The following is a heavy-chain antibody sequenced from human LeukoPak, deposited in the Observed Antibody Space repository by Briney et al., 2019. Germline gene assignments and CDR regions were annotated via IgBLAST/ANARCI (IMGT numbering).Heavy chain of an antibody. CDR1: GFTFSSYG. J-gene: IGHJ6*04. Sequence: GRSLRLSCAASGFTFSSYGMNWVRQAPGKGLEWVADIRYDGSNKYYADSVKGRFTISRDNAKNSLHLQMNSLRAEDTAVYYCGRGVSYCRSTSCSPYGTDVWAKGPRSPSPQ. D-gene: IGHD2-2*01. V-gene: IGHV3-33*01. CDR3: GRGVSYCRSTSCSPYGTDV. CDR2: IRYDGSNK.